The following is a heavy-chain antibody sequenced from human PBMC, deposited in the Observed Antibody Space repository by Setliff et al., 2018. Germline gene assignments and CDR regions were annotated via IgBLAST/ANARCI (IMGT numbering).Heavy chain of an antibody. D-gene: IGHD4-4*01. J-gene: IGHJ6*03. V-gene: IGHV4-39*01. CDR1: GGSINRNY. CDR2: TYYSGDT. CDR3: ARGVTRPIYYYYYYMDV. Sequence: SETLSLTCSVSGGSINRNYWGWIRQPPGKGLEWIGNTYYSGDTYYNPSLKSRVTISVDTSKNQFSLKLSSVTAADTAVYYCARGVTRPIYYYYYYMDVWGKGTTVTVSS.